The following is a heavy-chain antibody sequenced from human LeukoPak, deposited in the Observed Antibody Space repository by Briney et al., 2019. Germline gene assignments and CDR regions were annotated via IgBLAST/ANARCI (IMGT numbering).Heavy chain of an antibody. J-gene: IGHJ5*02. CDR2: IKKDGSQT. CDR3: ARVGWEILNLHFDP. D-gene: IGHD1-14*01. V-gene: IGHV3-7*03. Sequence: TGGSLRLSCAASGFTFSGSALHWVRQAPGKGPEWVATIKKDGSQTYYVDSVKGRFTISRDNAQNSLYLQMNGLRVEDTAIYSCARVGWEILNLHFDPWGQGTLVTVSS. CDR1: GFTFSGSA.